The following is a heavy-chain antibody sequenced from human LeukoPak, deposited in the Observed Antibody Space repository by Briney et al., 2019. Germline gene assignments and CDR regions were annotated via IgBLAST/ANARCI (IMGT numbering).Heavy chain of an antibody. CDR1: GFTFSNYW. CDR3: VRDRGYCSGGTCYALWDY. Sequence: GGSLRLSCAASGFTFSNYWMTWVRQAPGKGLEWVAHIKEDGGEKHYVDPVKGRFTISRDNAKNSLYLQMNSLRAEDTAMYYRVRDRGYCSGGTCYALWDYWGQGTLVTVSS. J-gene: IGHJ4*02. CDR2: IKEDGGEK. V-gene: IGHV3-7*01. D-gene: IGHD2-15*01.